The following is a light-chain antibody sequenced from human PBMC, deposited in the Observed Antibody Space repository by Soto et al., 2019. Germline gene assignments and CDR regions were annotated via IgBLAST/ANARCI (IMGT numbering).Light chain of an antibody. J-gene: IGKJ5*01. CDR1: QSISYY. V-gene: IGKV1-39*01. CDR3: QHADSFHLIT. CDR2: GAS. Sequence: DIHMTHSPSSRSSSVGDRVTITCRSSQSISYYLNCYQQKPGQAPKLLMFGASTLQSGVPSRFSGSGSGTDFTLTITSLQHEDFATHYCQHADSFHLITFGQGTRLEIK.